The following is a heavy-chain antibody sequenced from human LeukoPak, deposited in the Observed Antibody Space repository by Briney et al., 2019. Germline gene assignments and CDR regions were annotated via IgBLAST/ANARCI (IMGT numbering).Heavy chain of an antibody. V-gene: IGHV1-58*02. CDR1: GFTFSSST. J-gene: IGHJ6*03. D-gene: IGHD6-13*01. CDR2: IVVGSGNT. CDR3: ATSGRDSSSWYYYYYMDV. Sequence: PVKVSCKASGFTFSSSTMQWVRQARGQRLEWMGWIVVGSGNTKYAQKFQERVTISRDMSTTTAYMEVGSLRSEDTAVYYCATSGRDSSSWYYYYYMDVWGKGTTVTVSS.